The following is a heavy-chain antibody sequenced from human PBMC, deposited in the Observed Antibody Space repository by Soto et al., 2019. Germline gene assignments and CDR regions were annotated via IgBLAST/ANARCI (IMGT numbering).Heavy chain of an antibody. CDR1: GDFISGYY. CDR3: ARGGGYLTDWAFDL. J-gene: IGHJ5*02. Sequence: PSETLSLTCTVSGDFISGYYWSWIRQPPGKGLEWLGYIHYRGSTNYNPSLAGRLTFSVDTSKNHFSLKLSSVAAADTAVYYCARGGGYLTDWAFDLWGQGTLVTVSS. V-gene: IGHV4-59*01. CDR2: IHYRGST. D-gene: IGHD3-9*01.